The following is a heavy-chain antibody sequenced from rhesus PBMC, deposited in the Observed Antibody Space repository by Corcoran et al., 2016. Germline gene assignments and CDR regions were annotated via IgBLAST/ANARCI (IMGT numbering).Heavy chain of an antibody. CDR2: VDPEDGEA. V-gene: IGHV1-111*02. D-gene: IGHD5-42*01. J-gene: IGHJ4*01. CDR1: GYTFTDYY. Sequence: EVQLVQSGAEVKKPGASVKISCKASGYTFTDYYLHWVRQAPGKGLEWLGRVDPEDGEAKHAHKCTYIVTSTSYTSTDTAYMELSSLRSEETAVYYCATGGYSGYTFDYWGQGVLVTVSS. CDR3: ATGGYSGYTFDY.